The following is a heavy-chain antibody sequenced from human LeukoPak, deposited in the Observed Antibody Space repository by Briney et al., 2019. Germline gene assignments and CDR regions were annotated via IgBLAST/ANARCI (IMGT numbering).Heavy chain of an antibody. Sequence: SVKVSCKASGGTFSSYAISRVRQAPGQGLEWMGGIIPILGIANYAQKFQGRVTITADKSTSTAYMELSSLRSEDTAVYYCARDPSYHDSSGYSVFYWGQGTLVTVSS. CDR1: GGTFSSYA. CDR3: ARDPSYHDSSGYSVFY. CDR2: IIPILGIA. J-gene: IGHJ4*02. V-gene: IGHV1-69*10. D-gene: IGHD3-22*01.